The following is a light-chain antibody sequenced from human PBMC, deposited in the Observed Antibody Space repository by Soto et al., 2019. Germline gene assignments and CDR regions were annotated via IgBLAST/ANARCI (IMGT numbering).Light chain of an antibody. Sequence: EIVLTQSPGTLPLSPGEGATLSCRASQSLSSSNVAWYQYKPGQAPRLLIHGASSRATGIPDRFSGSGSGTDFTLTISGLDPEDFAVYYCHQRSNWPLTFGGGTKVDIK. V-gene: IGKV3D-20*02. CDR2: GAS. J-gene: IGKJ4*01. CDR1: QSLSSSN. CDR3: HQRSNWPLT.